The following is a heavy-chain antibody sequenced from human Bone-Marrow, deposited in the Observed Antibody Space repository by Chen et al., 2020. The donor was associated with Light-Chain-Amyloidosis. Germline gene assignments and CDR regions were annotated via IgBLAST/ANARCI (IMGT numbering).Heavy chain of an antibody. CDR3: ARDPVRRDAYNVDY. CDR2: IGSDGSST. Sequence: QVQLVESGGGLVKPGGSLRLSCAASGFTFSDSNMTWIRQAPGKRLEWSSYIGSDGSSTYYADAVKGRFTISRDNAKSSLYLQMNSLRAEDTAVYYCARDPVRRDAYNVDYWGQGTLVTVSS. J-gene: IGHJ4*02. V-gene: IGHV3-11*01. D-gene: IGHD4-4*01. CDR1: GFTFSDSN.